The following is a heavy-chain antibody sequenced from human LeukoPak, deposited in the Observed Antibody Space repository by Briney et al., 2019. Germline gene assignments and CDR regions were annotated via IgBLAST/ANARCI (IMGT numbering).Heavy chain of an antibody. CDR3: ARVDSGTYYMPFDY. CDR1: GFTFSSSA. D-gene: IGHD1-26*01. Sequence: GGSLRLSCAASGFTFSSSAMSWVRQAPGKGLEWVSAISNNGGYTYYADSVQGRFTISRDNSKSTLCLQMNSLRAEDTAVYFCARVDSGTYYMPFDYWGQGSLVTVSS. CDR2: ISNNGGYT. J-gene: IGHJ4*02. V-gene: IGHV3-23*01.